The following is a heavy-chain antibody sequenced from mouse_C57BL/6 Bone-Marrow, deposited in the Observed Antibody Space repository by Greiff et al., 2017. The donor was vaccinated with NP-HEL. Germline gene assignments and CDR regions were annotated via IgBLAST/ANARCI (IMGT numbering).Heavy chain of an antibody. V-gene: IGHV5-6*01. Sequence: EVKVVESGGDLVKPGGSLKLSCAASGFTFSSYGMSWVRQTPDKRLEWVATISSGGSYTYYPDSVKGRFTISRDNAKNTLYLQMSSLKSEDTAMYYCAKGPLAYWGQGTLVTVS. CDR3: AKGPLAY. CDR1: GFTFSSYG. CDR2: ISSGGSYT. J-gene: IGHJ3*01.